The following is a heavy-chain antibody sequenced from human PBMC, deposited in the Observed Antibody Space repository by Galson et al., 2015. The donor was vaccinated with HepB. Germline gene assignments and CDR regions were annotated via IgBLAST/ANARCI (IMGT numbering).Heavy chain of an antibody. CDR1: GYTFTTYY. V-gene: IGHV1-2*06. J-gene: IGHJ4*01. Sequence: SVKVSCKASGYTFTTYYMHWVRQAPGQGLEWMGRINPNSGGTNYAQRFQGRVTMTRDTSINTAYMELNSLRSDDTAVYYCARGRYCSGGSCYSPFDSWGQGTLVTVSS. CDR3: ARGRYCSGGSCYSPFDS. CDR2: INPNSGGT. D-gene: IGHD2-15*01.